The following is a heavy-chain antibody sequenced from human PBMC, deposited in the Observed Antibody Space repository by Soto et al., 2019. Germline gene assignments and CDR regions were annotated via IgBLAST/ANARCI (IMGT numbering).Heavy chain of an antibody. V-gene: IGHV4-39*01. CDR3: ARHRSSGYYYDFDY. CDR2: IFYSGST. Sequence: SETLSLTCTVSGGSISSSSYYWGWIRQPPGKGLEWIGSIFYSGSTYYNPSLKSRVTISVDTSKNQFSLKLSSVTAADTAVYFCARHRSSGYYYDFDYWGQGTLVTVSS. J-gene: IGHJ4*02. D-gene: IGHD3-22*01. CDR1: GGSISSSSYY.